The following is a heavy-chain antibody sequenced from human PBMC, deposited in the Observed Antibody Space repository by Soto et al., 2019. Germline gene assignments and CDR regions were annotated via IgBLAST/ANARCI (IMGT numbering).Heavy chain of an antibody. CDR2: IIPILGIA. CDR1: GGTFSSYT. CDR3: AREYSGSYYFDY. J-gene: IGHJ4*02. Sequence: QVQLVQSGAEVKKPGSSVKVSCKASGGTFSSYTISWVRQAPGQGLEWMGRIIPILGIANYAQKFQGRVTINEDKSTSSAYMELRSLRSEDTAVYCCAREYSGSYYFDYWGQGTLVTVSS. D-gene: IGHD1-26*01. V-gene: IGHV1-69*02.